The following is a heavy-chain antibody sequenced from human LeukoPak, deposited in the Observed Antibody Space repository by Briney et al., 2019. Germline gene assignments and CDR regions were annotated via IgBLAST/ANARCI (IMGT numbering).Heavy chain of an antibody. J-gene: IGHJ4*02. V-gene: IGHV3-66*01. CDR3: ARDRGYCSGGSCYSGFYY. D-gene: IGHD2-15*01. CDR2: IYSGGST. CDR1: GFTVSNNY. Sequence: GGSLRLSWAASGFTVSNNYITWIRQAPGKGLEWVAVIYSGGSTYYADSVKGRFTISRDNSKNTLYLQMHSLRAEDTAVYYCARDRGYCSGGSCYSGFYYWGQGTLVTVSS.